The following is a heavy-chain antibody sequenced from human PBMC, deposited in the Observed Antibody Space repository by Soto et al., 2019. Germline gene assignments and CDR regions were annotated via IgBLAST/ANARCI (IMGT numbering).Heavy chain of an antibody. J-gene: IGHJ4*02. Sequence: EVHLLESGGDSVQPGGSLRLSCAATGFTFNTYTMSWVRQSPGKGLEWVSSIIGSDGSTYYADSVKGRFTISRDNSKNTLYLEMNGLRVEDTAVYYCAKDMRPDGAWDFDYWGQGTLVTVSS. V-gene: IGHV3-23*01. CDR3: AKDMRPDGAWDFDY. CDR2: IIGSDGST. CDR1: GFTFNTYT. D-gene: IGHD4-17*01.